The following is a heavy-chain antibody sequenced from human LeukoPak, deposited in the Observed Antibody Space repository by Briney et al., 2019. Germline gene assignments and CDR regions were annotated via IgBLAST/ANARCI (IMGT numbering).Heavy chain of an antibody. D-gene: IGHD6-6*01. CDR3: ARVIAAQDI. J-gene: IGHJ3*02. CDR1: GYTFTGYY. CDR2: ISPNSGGT. V-gene: IGHV1-2*02. Sequence: GASVKVSCKAPGYTFTGYYMHWVRQAPGQGLEWMGWISPNSGGTNYAQKFQGRVTMTRDTSISTAYMELSRLRSDDTAVYYCARVIAAQDIWGQGTMVTVSS.